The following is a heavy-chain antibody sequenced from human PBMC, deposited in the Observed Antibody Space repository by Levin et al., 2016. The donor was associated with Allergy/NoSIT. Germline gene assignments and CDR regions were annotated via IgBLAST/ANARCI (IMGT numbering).Heavy chain of an antibody. CDR2: ISGHGDTT. CDR1: GFTFSRYA. D-gene: IGHD6-13*01. CDR3: ANPWRDRGSWTHRDY. V-gene: IGHV3-23*01. Sequence: GGSLRLSCAVSGFTFSRYAMSWVRQAPGKGLEWVSSISGHGDTTYYADSVKGRFTVSRDTSSNTVYLQMNSLRAEDTAVYYCANPWRDRGSWTHRDYWGQGTLVTVSS. J-gene: IGHJ4*02.